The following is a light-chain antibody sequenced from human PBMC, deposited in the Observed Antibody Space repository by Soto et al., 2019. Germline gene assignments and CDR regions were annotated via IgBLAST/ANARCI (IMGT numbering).Light chain of an antibody. CDR3: QQRSSWPHT. CDR1: QGISSY. CDR2: DAS. Sequence: EIVLTQSPATLSLAPGERATLSCRASQGISSYLAWYQKKPGQAPRLLFYDASNRATGIPARFSGSGSGSDFTITISSLEPEDSAVYYCQQRSSWPHTFGPGTKVDIK. J-gene: IGKJ3*01. V-gene: IGKV3-11*01.